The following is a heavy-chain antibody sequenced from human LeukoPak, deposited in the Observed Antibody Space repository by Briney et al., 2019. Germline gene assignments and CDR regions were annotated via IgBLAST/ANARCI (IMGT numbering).Heavy chain of an antibody. CDR3: AKCSASYSNDAFDV. V-gene: IGHV3-23*01. CDR1: GFTFNNYA. CDR2: IRGGGTNT. J-gene: IGHJ3*01. D-gene: IGHD3-10*02. Sequence: GGSLRLSCAASGFTFNNYAMNWVRQAPREGLEWVSYIRGGGTNTRYSDSVKDRFIISRDNSKNILYLQMNSLRAEDTAIYYCAKCSASYSNDAFDVWGRGTMVTVSS.